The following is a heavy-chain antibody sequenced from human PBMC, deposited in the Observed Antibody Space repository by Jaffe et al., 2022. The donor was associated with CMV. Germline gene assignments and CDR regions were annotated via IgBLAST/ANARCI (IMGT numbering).Heavy chain of an antibody. CDR3: ARAPARHYYDSSGYSSGDWYFDL. J-gene: IGHJ2*01. D-gene: IGHD3-22*01. V-gene: IGHV3-21*01. CDR2: ISTSSSYI. CDR1: GFTFSDYT. Sequence: EEKLVESGGGLVKPGGSLRLSCVGSGFTFSDYTINWVRQAPGKGLEWVSSISTSSSYIFYSDSVKGRFTFSRHNAKNSVYLQMSSLRAEDTAIYYCARAPARHYYDSSGYSSGDWYFDLWGRGTLISVSS.